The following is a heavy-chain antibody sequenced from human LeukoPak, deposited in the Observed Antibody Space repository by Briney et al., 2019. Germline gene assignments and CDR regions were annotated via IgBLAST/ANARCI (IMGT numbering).Heavy chain of an antibody. Sequence: ASVKVSCKASGYTFTSYDINWVRQATGQGLEWMGWMNPNSGNTGYAQKFQGRVTMTRNTSISTAYMELSSLRSEDTAVYYCARADYGDYGVYYYYYMDVWGKGTTVTISS. CDR1: GYTFTSYD. D-gene: IGHD4-17*01. CDR3: ARADYGDYGVYYYYYMDV. J-gene: IGHJ6*03. V-gene: IGHV1-8*01. CDR2: MNPNSGNT.